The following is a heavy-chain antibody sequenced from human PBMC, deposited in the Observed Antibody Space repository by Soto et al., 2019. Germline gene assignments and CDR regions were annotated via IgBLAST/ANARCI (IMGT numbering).Heavy chain of an antibody. J-gene: IGHJ4*02. CDR3: ARDSFRVTMVRGVLDY. Sequence: QVQLVESGGGVVQPGRSLRLSCAASGFTFSSYAMHWVRQAPGKGLEWVAVISYDGSNKYYADSVKGRFTISRDNSKNTLYLQMNSLRAEDTAVYYCARDSFRVTMVRGVLDYWGQGTLVTVSS. V-gene: IGHV3-30-3*01. CDR2: ISYDGSNK. CDR1: GFTFSSYA. D-gene: IGHD3-10*01.